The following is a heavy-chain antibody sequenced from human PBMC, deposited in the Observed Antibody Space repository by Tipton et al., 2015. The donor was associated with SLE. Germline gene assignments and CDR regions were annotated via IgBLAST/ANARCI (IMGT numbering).Heavy chain of an antibody. CDR3: ARRGYCGGDCYPFDY. CDR2: IYYSGST. Sequence: TLSLTCTVSGGSISSYYWSWIRQPPGKGLEWIGYIYYSGSTNYNPPLKSRVTISVDTSKNQFSLKLSSVTAADTAVYYCARRGYCGGDCYPFDYWGQGTLVTVSS. V-gene: IGHV4-59*01. D-gene: IGHD2-21*02. CDR1: GGSISSYY. J-gene: IGHJ4*02.